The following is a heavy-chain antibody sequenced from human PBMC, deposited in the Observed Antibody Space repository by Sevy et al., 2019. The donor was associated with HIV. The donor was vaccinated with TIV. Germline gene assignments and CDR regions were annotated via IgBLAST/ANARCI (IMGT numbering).Heavy chain of an antibody. J-gene: IGHJ3*02. D-gene: IGHD6-13*01. Sequence: GGSLRLSCAASGFTFSSYSMNWVRQAPGKGLEWVSSISSSSSYIYYAHSVKGRFTISRDNAKNSLYLQMNSLRAEDTAVYYCARVAAAAGDAFDIWGQGTMVTVSS. CDR3: ARVAAAAGDAFDI. V-gene: IGHV3-21*01. CDR1: GFTFSSYS. CDR2: ISSSSSYI.